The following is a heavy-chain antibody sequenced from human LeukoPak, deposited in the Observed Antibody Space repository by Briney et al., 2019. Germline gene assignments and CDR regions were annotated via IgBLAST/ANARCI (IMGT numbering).Heavy chain of an antibody. CDR2: IYYSKST. CDR3: ARDLSYYGSGSPSGGDYYYGMDV. J-gene: IGHJ6*02. V-gene: IGHV4-39*06. D-gene: IGHD3-10*01. CDR1: GGSISSSSYY. Sequence: PSETLSLTCTVSGGSISSSSYYWGWIRQPPGKGLEWIGSIYYSKSTYYNPSLKSRVTISVDTSKNQFALKLSSVTAADTAVYYCARDLSYYGSGSPSGGDYYYGMDVWGQGTTVTVSS.